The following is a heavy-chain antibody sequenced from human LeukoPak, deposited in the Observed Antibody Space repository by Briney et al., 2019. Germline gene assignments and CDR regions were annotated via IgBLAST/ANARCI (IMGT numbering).Heavy chain of an antibody. D-gene: IGHD1-14*01. V-gene: IGHV3-7*03. J-gene: IGHJ6*04. CDR3: ARDTGYGMDV. CDR1: GFTFSDYT. CDR2: IKQDGSEK. Sequence: GGSLRLSCAASGFTFSDYTMNWVRQAPGKGLEWVANIKQDGSEKYYVDSVKARFTVSRDNAKNSLYLQMNSLRAEDTAVYYCARDTGYGMDVWGKGTTVTVSS.